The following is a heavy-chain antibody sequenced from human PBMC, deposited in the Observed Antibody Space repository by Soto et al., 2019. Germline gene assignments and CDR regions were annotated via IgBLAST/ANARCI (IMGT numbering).Heavy chain of an antibody. CDR3: AREKKRITIFGVALNWFDP. V-gene: IGHV4-61*08. CDR2: IYYSGST. Sequence: SETLSLTCTVSGGSISRGDFYWSWIREPPGKGLEWIGYIYYSGSTNYNPSLKSRVTISVDTSKNQFSLKLSSVTAADTAVYYCAREKKRITIFGVALNWFDPWGQGTLVTVSS. D-gene: IGHD3-3*01. CDR1: GGSISRGDFY. J-gene: IGHJ5*02.